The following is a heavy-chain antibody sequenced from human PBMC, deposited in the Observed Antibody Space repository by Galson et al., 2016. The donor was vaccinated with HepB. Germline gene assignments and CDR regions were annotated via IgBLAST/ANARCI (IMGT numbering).Heavy chain of an antibody. Sequence: SVKVSCKASGGTFNKDGLTWVRQAPGQGLEWVGAIIPTLGTTKNAQKFQGRLTITADESTTSVFLEMTSLTSEDTAVYYCGRGPTIAAGIDRWGQGTLVIVSS. V-gene: IGHV1-69*13. CDR3: GRGPTIAAGIDR. J-gene: IGHJ5*02. CDR1: GGTFNKDG. CDR2: IIPTLGTT. D-gene: IGHD1-1*01.